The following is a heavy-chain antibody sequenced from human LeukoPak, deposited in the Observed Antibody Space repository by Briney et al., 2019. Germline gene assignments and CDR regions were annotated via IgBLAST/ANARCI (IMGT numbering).Heavy chain of an antibody. D-gene: IGHD2-15*01. V-gene: IGHV5-51*03. Sequence: PGESLKISCKGSGYSFTSYWIGWVRQMPGKGLEWMGIIYPGDSDTRYSPSFQGQVTISADKSISTACLQWSSLKASDTAMYYCARRGRGYCSGGSCYVDYWGQGTLVTVSS. CDR1: GYSFTSYW. CDR3: ARRGRGYCSGGSCYVDY. J-gene: IGHJ4*02. CDR2: IYPGDSDT.